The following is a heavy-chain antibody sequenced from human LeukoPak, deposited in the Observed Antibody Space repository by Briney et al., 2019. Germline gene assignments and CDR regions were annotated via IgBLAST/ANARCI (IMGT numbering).Heavy chain of an antibody. D-gene: IGHD6-13*01. J-gene: IGHJ3*02. CDR3: ARDLYSSRTNDAFVI. Sequence: SETLSLTCAVYGGSFSGYYWSWIRQPPGKGLEWIGEINHSGSTNYNPSLRSRVTISVDASKNQFSLKLSSVTAADTAVYYCARDLYSSRTNDAFVIWGQGTMVTVSS. CDR2: INHSGST. CDR1: GGSFSGYY. V-gene: IGHV4-34*01.